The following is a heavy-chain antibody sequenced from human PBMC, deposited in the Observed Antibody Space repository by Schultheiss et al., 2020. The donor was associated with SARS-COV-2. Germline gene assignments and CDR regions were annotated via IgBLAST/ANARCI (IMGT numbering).Heavy chain of an antibody. CDR2: MNSDGSSR. Sequence: GGSLRLSCAASGFTLSTYWMHWVRQVPGKGLVWVSRMNSDGSSRTYADAVKGRFTISRDDAKNTLYLQMNSLRAEDTAVYYCAKDTGWELYYFDYWGQGTLVTVSS. J-gene: IGHJ4*02. CDR3: AKDTGWELYYFDY. CDR1: GFTLSTYW. D-gene: IGHD1-26*01. V-gene: IGHV3-74*03.